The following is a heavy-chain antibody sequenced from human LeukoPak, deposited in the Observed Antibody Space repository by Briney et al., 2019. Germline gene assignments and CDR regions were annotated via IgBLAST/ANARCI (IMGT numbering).Heavy chain of an antibody. CDR1: GFTFSSYA. D-gene: IGHD3-10*01. J-gene: IGHJ4*02. CDR2: ISGSGGST. V-gene: IGHV3-23*01. Sequence: GGSLRLSCAPSGFTFSSYAMSWVRQAPGKGLEWVSAISGSGGSTYYADSVKGRFTISRDNSKNTLYLQMNSLRAEDTAVYYCSKGVPMCMVRGVVYWGQGTLVTVSS. CDR3: SKGVPMCMVRGVVY.